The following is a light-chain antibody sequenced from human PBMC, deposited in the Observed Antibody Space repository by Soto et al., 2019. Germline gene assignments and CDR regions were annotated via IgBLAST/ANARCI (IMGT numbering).Light chain of an antibody. V-gene: IGKV3-15*01. J-gene: IGKJ1*01. CDR1: QSVSSN. CDR2: GAS. Sequence: EIVMTQSPATLPVSTGERATLSCRPSQSVSSNLAWYQQKPPQAPRFLIYGASTRATDIPARFSGSGSATEFTPTISSLQSQDFAVYYCQQYNNWPPATFGQGTKVDIK. CDR3: QQYNNWPPAT.